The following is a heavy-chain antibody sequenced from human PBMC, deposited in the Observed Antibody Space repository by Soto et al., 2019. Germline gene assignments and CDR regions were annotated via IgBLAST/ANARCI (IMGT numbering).Heavy chain of an antibody. J-gene: IGHJ4*02. V-gene: IGHV4-59*01. CDR3: ARNGDNFSKGVFDY. Sequence: QVQLQESGPGLVKPSETLSLTCTVSGGSMSNYYWSWVRQPPGKGLEWIGYIFYRGNTNYRPSPRSRVTMSVDTSKNQCSLRLSSVTAADTAVYYCARNGDNFSKGVFDYWGQGSLVTVSS. CDR2: IFYRGNT. D-gene: IGHD4-17*01. CDR1: GGSMSNYY.